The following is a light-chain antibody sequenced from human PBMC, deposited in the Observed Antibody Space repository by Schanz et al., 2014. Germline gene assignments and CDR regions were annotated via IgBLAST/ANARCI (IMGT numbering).Light chain of an antibody. Sequence: EIVLTQSPGTLSLSPGERATVSCRASQSVSSNYLAWYQQKPGQAPRLLIYAASNRATGIPARFGGSGSGTDFTLTISRLAPEDFAFYYCQHRSYWRGTFGQGTKLEIK. CDR3: QHRSYWRGT. CDR1: QSVSSNY. CDR2: AAS. J-gene: IGKJ2*02. V-gene: IGKV3D-20*02.